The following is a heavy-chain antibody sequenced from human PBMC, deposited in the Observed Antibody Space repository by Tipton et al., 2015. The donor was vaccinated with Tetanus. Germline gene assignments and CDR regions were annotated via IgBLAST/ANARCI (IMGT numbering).Heavy chain of an antibody. D-gene: IGHD2-8*01. CDR2: IYNSGGT. V-gene: IGHV4-30-4*01. CDR1: GGSISSDDYY. CDR3: ARRQTYCTNGFCPFEN. J-gene: IGHJ4*02. Sequence: TLSLTCTVSGGSISSDDYYWSWIRQPPGKGLEWIGYIYNSGGTYYNPSLRSRVTISVDTSKSQFSLKLTSVTAADTAVYYCARRQTYCTNGFCPFENWGQGTLATVSS.